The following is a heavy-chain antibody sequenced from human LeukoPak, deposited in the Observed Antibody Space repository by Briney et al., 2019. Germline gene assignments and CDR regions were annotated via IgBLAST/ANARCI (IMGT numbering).Heavy chain of an antibody. Sequence: GGSLRLSCAASGFTFSSYGMHWVRQAPGKGLEWVAVISYDGSNKYYADSVKGRFTISRDNSKNTLYLQMNSLRAEDTAVYYCAKDTDYDYVWGSPWGQGTLVTVSS. D-gene: IGHD3-16*01. CDR2: ISYDGSNK. CDR1: GFTFSSYG. V-gene: IGHV3-30*18. J-gene: IGHJ5*02. CDR3: AKDTDYDYVWGSP.